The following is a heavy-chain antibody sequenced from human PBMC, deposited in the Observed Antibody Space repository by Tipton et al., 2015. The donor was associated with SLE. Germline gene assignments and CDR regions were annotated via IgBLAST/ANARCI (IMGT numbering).Heavy chain of an antibody. CDR1: GGSFSGYY. J-gene: IGHJ5*02. D-gene: IGHD4-23*01. V-gene: IGHV4-34*01. Sequence: TLSLTCAVYGGSFSGYYWSWIRQPPGKGLEWIGEINHSGNTYYNPSLKSRVTISVDRSKNQFSLKLSSVTAADPAVYYCARGLMVVTLGWFDPWGQGTLVTVSS. CDR2: INHSGNT. CDR3: ARGLMVVTLGWFDP.